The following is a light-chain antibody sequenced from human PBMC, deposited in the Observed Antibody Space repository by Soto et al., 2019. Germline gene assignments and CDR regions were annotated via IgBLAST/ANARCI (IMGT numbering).Light chain of an antibody. V-gene: IGKV1-27*01. CDR1: QGISNY. Sequence: DIQMTQSPSSLSASVGDRVTITCRASQGISNYVAWYQQKPGKVPKVLIYAATTLQSGVPSRFSGSESGTDFTLTISSLQPEDVATYYCQNYHTAPHTFGPGTKLEIK. CDR3: QNYHTAPHT. CDR2: AAT. J-gene: IGKJ2*01.